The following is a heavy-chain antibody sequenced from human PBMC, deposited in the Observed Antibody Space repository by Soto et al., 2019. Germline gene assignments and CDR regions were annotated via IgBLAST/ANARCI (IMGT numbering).Heavy chain of an antibody. V-gene: IGHV1-69*13. Sequence: GASVKVSCKASGGTFSSYAISWVRQAPGQGLEWMGGTIPIFGTANYAQKFQGRVTITADESTSTAYMELSSLRSEDTAVYYCARAEDYYILTGHAVYYYYGMDVWGQGTTVTVSS. CDR2: TIPIFGTA. D-gene: IGHD3-9*01. CDR1: GGTFSSYA. CDR3: ARAEDYYILTGHAVYYYYGMDV. J-gene: IGHJ6*02.